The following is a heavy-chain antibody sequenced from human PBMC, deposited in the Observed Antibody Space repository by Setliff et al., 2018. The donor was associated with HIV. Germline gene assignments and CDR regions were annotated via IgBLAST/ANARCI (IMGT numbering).Heavy chain of an antibody. J-gene: IGHJ3*02. CDR1: GGSISSHY. CDR3: ARGEEDDTFDI. CDR2: VYYSGST. V-gene: IGHV4-59*11. Sequence: SETLSLTCTVSGGSISSHYWNWIRQSPGKGLEWIGYVYYSGSTKYNPSLKSRVTISLDTSKNQFSLNLSSVTAADTAVYYCARGEEDDTFDIWGHGTMVTVSS.